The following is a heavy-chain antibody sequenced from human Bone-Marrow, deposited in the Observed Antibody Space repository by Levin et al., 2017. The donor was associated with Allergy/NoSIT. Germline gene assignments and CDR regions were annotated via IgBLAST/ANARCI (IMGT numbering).Heavy chain of an antibody. CDR3: ERLVFGVPINGPFDI. J-gene: IGHJ3*02. CDR2: VYYSGST. Sequence: SETLSLTCSVSGGSISSSTYYWDWIRQSPGQGLEWIGSVYYSGSTYYNPSLKSRVTISIDTSKNQFSLTLNSVTAADTAVYFWERLVFGVPINGPFDIWGRGEMVTVSS. D-gene: IGHD3-3*01. CDR1: GGSISSSTYY. V-gene: IGHV4-39*01.